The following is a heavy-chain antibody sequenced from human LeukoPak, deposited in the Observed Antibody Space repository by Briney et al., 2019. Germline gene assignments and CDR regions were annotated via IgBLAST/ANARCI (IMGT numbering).Heavy chain of an antibody. V-gene: IGHV3-74*01. CDR2: INSDGGST. Sequence: GGSLRLSCAASGFTFSSYWMHWVRQAPGXXXXWVSRINSDGGSTSYADSVKGRFTISRDNAKNTLYLQMNSLRAEDTAVYYCARDGGAVAGTWTNIDYWGQGTRVTVSS. CDR3: ARDGGAVAGTWTNIDY. J-gene: IGHJ4*02. D-gene: IGHD6-19*01. CDR1: GFTFSSYW.